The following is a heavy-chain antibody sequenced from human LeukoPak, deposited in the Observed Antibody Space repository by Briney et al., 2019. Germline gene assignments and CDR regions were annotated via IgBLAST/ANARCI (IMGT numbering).Heavy chain of an antibody. CDR3: ARVRGYYDSSGYPSDYFQH. D-gene: IGHD3-22*01. Sequence: SVKVSCKASGGTFSSYAISWVRQAPGQGLEWMGRIIPIFGTANYAQKFQGRVTITTDESTSTAYMELSSLRSEDTAVYYCARVRGYYDSSGYPSDYFQHWGQGTLVTVSS. V-gene: IGHV1-69*05. J-gene: IGHJ1*01. CDR2: IIPIFGTA. CDR1: GGTFSSYA.